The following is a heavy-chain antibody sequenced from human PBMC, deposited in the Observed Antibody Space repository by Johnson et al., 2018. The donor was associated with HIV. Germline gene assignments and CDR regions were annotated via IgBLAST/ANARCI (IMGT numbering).Heavy chain of an antibody. V-gene: IGHV3-74*01. CDR2: INSDGTDT. CDR3: ARIAVVVQHDAFDI. Sequence: VQLVESGGGVVQPGRSLRLSCAGSGFTFSSYWMHWVRQAPGKGLVWISRINSDGTDTTYADSVEGRFTISRDNAKNTLFLQMNSLRAEDTAVYYCARIAVVVQHDAFDIWGQGTMVTVSS. CDR1: GFTFSSYW. D-gene: IGHD2-15*01. J-gene: IGHJ3*02.